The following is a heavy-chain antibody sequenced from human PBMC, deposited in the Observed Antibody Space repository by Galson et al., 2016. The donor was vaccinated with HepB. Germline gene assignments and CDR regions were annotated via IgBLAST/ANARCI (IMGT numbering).Heavy chain of an antibody. CDR1: GFTFSDYH. CDR2: ISSSGNSM. J-gene: IGHJ3*01. D-gene: IGHD2-15*01. CDR3: ARDLPEDSVEYFDVFDL. Sequence: SLRLSCAASGFTFSDYHMNWIRQAPGKGLEWISYISSSGNSMLYADSVRGRFSISRDNAKKSLYLQMTNLRAEDTALYYCARDLPEDSVEYFDVFDLWGQGTMVTVSS. V-gene: IGHV3-11*01.